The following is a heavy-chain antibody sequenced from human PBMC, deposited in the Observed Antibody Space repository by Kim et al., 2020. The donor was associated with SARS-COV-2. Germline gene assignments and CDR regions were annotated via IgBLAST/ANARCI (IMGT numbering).Heavy chain of an antibody. Sequence: SETLSLTCAVYGGSFSGYYWSWIRQPPGKGLEWIGEINHSGSTNYNPSLKSRVTISVDTSKNQFSLKLSSVTAADTAVYYCARVDAEEWFGELLYHYDYWGQGTLVTVSS. V-gene: IGHV4-34*01. D-gene: IGHD3-10*01. CDR1: GGSFSGYY. CDR2: INHSGST. CDR3: ARVDAEEWFGELLYHYDY. J-gene: IGHJ4*02.